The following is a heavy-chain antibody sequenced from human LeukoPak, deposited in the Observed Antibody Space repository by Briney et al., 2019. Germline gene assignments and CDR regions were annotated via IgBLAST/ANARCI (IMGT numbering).Heavy chain of an antibody. CDR1: GGSISSGGYY. J-gene: IGHJ4*02. V-gene: IGHV4-31*03. Sequence: SETLSLTCTVSGGSISSGGYYWSWIRQHPGKGLEWIGYICYSGSTYYNPSLKSRVTISVDTSKNQFSLKLSSVTAADTAVYYCARDRLDYDFWSGPLWGQGTLVTVSS. D-gene: IGHD3-3*01. CDR2: ICYSGST. CDR3: ARDRLDYDFWSGPL.